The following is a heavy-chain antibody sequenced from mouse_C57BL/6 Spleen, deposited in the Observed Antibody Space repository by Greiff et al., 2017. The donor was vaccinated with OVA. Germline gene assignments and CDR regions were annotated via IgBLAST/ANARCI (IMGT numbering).Heavy chain of an antibody. J-gene: IGHJ3*01. D-gene: IGHD2-4*01. CDR2: ISSGSSTI. V-gene: IGHV5-17*01. CDR1: GFTFSDYG. Sequence: VQLKESGGGLVKPGGSLKLSCAASGFTFSDYGMHWVRQAPEKGLEWVAYISSGSSTIYYADTVKGRFTISRDNAKNTLFLRMTSLRSEDTAMYYCARPYDYDVWFAYWGQGTLVTVSA. CDR3: ARPYDYDVWFAY.